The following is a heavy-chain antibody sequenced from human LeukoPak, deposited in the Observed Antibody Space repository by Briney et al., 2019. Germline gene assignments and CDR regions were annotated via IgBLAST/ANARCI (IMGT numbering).Heavy chain of an antibody. J-gene: IGHJ1*01. CDR1: GFTFSSYA. Sequence: PGGSLRLSCAASGFTFSSYAMSWVRQAPGKGLEWVSAISGYGGSTYYADSVKGRFTISRDNSKNTLYLQMNSLRAEDTAVYYCAVSLLADYGILQHWGQGTLVTVSS. CDR2: ISGYGGST. D-gene: IGHD4-17*01. V-gene: IGHV3-23*01. CDR3: AVSLLADYGILQH.